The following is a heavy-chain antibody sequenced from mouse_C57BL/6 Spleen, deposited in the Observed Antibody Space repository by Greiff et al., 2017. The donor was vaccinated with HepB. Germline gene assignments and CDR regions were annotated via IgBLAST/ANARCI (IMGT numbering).Heavy chain of an antibody. CDR2: INPSNGGT. CDR1: GYTFTSYW. J-gene: IGHJ4*01. V-gene: IGHV1-53*01. Sequence: QVHVKQPGTELVKPGASVKLSCKASGYTFTSYWMHWVKQRPGQGLEWIGNINPSNGGTNYNEKFKSKATLTVDKSSSTAYMQLSSLTSEDSAVYYCARSSGAINAMDYWGQGTSVTVSS. D-gene: IGHD3-1*01. CDR3: ARSSGAINAMDY.